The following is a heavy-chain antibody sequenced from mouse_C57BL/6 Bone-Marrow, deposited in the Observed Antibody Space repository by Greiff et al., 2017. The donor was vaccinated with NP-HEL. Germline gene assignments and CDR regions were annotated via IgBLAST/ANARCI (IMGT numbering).Heavy chain of an antibody. CDR2: IDPENGDT. J-gene: IGHJ4*01. CDR3: TTGGSSPYAMDY. V-gene: IGHV14-4*01. D-gene: IGHD1-1*01. CDR1: GFNFKDDY. Sequence: VQLQQSGAELVRPGASVKSSCTVSGFNFKDDYMPWVKQRPGQGLEWIGWIDPENGDTEYASKFQGKATITADTSSNTAYLQLSSLTSEDTAVYYGTTGGSSPYAMDYWGQGTSVTVSS.